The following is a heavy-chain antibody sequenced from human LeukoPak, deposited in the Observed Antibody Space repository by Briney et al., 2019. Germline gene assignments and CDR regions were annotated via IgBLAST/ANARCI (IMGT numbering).Heavy chain of an antibody. CDR1: GYTFTSYY. Sequence: ASVKVSCKASGYTFTSYYMHWVRQAPGQGLEWMGIINPSGGSTSYAQKFQGRVTMTRDTSTSTVYMELSSLRSEDTAVYYCARGREELEGGNYAFYYFDYWGQGTLVTVSS. CDR2: INPSGGST. V-gene: IGHV1-46*01. J-gene: IGHJ4*02. D-gene: IGHD3-22*01. CDR3: ARGREELEGGNYAFYYFDY.